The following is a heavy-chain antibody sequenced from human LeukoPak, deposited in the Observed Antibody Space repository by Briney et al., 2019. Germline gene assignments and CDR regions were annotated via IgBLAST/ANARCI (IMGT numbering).Heavy chain of an antibody. V-gene: IGHV4-61*08. CDR2: MSNSGST. Sequence: SETLSLTCTVSGGSISSGGYYWSWIRQHPGKGLEWIGYMSNSGSTNYNPSLKSRVTISPDTSNNQFSLKLTSVTAADTAIYYCARQGSGGRAFDIWGQGTMVTVSS. CDR3: ARQGSGGRAFDI. D-gene: IGHD3-16*01. J-gene: IGHJ3*02. CDR1: GGSISSGGYY.